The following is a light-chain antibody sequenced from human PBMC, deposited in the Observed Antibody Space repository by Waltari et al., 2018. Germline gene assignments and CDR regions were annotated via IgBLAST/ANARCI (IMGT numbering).Light chain of an antibody. J-gene: IGKJ5*01. V-gene: IGKV3-20*01. CDR2: GAS. Sequence: EIVLTQSPATLPLSPGERATLSCRASQSVSSYLAWYQQKPGQAPRLLIYGASSRATGIPDRFSGSGSGTDFTLTISRLEPEDFAVYYCQQYVTSPLAFGQGTRLEIK. CDR3: QQYVTSPLA. CDR1: QSVSSY.